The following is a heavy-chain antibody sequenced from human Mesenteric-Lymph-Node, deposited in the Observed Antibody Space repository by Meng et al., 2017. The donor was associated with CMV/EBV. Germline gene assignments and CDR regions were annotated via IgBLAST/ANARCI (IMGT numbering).Heavy chain of an antibody. CDR3: WSSGCSSTSCYGRGGNY. V-gene: IGHV3-74*01. J-gene: IGHJ4*02. CDR2: INSDGSST. D-gene: IGHD2-2*01. Sequence: GGSLRLSCAASGFTFSNYWMHWVRQAPGKGLVWVSPINSDGSSTSYADSVKGRFTISRDNAKNTLYLQMNSLRADDTAVYYCWSSGCSSTSCYGRGGNYWGQGTLVTVSS. CDR1: GFTFSNYW.